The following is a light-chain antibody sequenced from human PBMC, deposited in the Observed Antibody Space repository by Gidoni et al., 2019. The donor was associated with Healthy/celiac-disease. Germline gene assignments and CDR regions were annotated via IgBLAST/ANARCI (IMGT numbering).Light chain of an antibody. CDR1: QSIISY. CDR2: AAS. CDR3: QQSYSTPYT. J-gene: IGKJ2*01. V-gene: IGKV1-39*01. Sequence: DIHMTQSPSSLSASVGDRVTINGRASQSIISYLHWYQQKPGKAPKLLIYAASSLQSGVPARFSGSGSGTDFTLTISSLQPEDFATYYCQQSYSTPYTFGQGTKLEIK.